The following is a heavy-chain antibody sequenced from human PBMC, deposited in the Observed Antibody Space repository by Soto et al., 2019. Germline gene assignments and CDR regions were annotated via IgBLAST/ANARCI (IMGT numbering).Heavy chain of an antibody. CDR2: IYPGDSDT. CDR1: GYSFTSYW. J-gene: IGHJ4*02. V-gene: IGHV5-51*01. D-gene: IGHD2-15*01. Sequence: GESLKISCKGSGYSFTSYWIGWVRQMPGKGLEWMGIIYPGDSDTRYSPSFQGQVTISADKSISTAYLQWSSLKASDTDMYYCARLNYSICSGGSCYTGAFDYWGQGTLVTVSS. CDR3: ARLNYSICSGGSCYTGAFDY.